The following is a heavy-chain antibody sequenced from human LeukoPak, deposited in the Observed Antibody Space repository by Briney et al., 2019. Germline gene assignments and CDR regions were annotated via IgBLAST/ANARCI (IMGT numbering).Heavy chain of an antibody. D-gene: IGHD6-13*01. Sequence: PGRSLRLSCGASGFTFSSYAMHWVRQAPGKGLEWVAVISYDGSNKYYADSVKGRFTISRDNSKNTLYLQMNSLRAEDTAVYYCARDLRLAAAGVFDYWGQGTLVTVSS. CDR3: ARDLRLAAAGVFDY. CDR1: GFTFSSYA. CDR2: ISYDGSNK. J-gene: IGHJ4*02. V-gene: IGHV3-30-3*01.